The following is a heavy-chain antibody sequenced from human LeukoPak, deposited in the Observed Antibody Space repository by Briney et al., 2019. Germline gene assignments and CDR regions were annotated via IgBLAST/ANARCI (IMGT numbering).Heavy chain of an antibody. V-gene: IGHV4-38-2*02. CDR1: GYSISGVYY. CDR2: VYHTGTT. D-gene: IGHD2-8*02. CDR3: ASAHYEATGLGYYFKF. J-gene: IGHJ4*02. Sequence: SETLSLTCNVSGYSISGVYYWGWIRQSPGKGLEWIGTVYHTGTTYYSPSLKSRLAISLDTSTNRFSLKLTSVTATDTAVYYCASAHYEATGLGYYFKFWGQGTLVSVSS.